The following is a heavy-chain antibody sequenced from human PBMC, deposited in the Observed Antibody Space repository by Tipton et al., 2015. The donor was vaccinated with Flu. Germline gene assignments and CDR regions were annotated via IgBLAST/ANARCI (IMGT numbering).Heavy chain of an antibody. D-gene: IGHD3-22*01. CDR3: AKGSTNYFDSSGYYGYFDY. Sequence: CAASGFTFSVYAMTWVRQAPGKGLEWVSSITGGGGGNTYYADSVKGRFTISRDTSKNTLYLQMNSLRAEDTAVYYCAKGSTNYFDSSGYYGYFDYWGQGTLVTVSS. V-gene: IGHV3-23*01. J-gene: IGHJ4*02. CDR2: ITGGGGGNT. CDR1: GFTFSVYA.